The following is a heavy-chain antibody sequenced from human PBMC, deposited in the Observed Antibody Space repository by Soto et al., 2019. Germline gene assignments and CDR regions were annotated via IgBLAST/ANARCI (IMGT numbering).Heavy chain of an antibody. CDR1: GFVFSDYA. CDR2: ISAGGSDT. J-gene: IGHJ4*02. V-gene: IGHV3-23*01. D-gene: IGHD2-2*01. CDR3: ASVPIWCGSSSCYTEGFDS. Sequence: EVQLLDSGGGWVQPGGSLRLSCVASGFVFSDYAMSWVRQAPGKGLEWVSAISAGGSDTYYADSVKGRFTVSRVSSKNTLYLQINTLRAEDTAIYYCASVPIWCGSSSCYTEGFDSWGQGTLVTVSS.